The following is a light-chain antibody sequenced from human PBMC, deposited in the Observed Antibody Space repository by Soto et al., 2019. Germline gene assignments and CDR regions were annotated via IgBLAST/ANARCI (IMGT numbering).Light chain of an antibody. CDR3: SSYTTSSTDV. J-gene: IGLJ1*01. CDR1: SSDVGGYNY. CDR2: DVG. V-gene: IGLV2-14*01. Sequence: QSVLTQPASVSGSPGQSIAISCTGTSSDVGGYNYVSWYQQLPGKAPKLMIYDVGNRPSGVSNRFSGSKSGNTASLTISGLQAEDEADYYCSSYTTSSTDVFGTGTKLTVL.